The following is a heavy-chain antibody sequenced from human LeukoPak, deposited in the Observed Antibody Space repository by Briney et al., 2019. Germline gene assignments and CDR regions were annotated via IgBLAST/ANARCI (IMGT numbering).Heavy chain of an antibody. V-gene: IGHV4-34*01. Sequence: SETLSLTCAVYSGSFIGYYWTWIRQPPGKGLEWIGEINYSESTNYNPSLKSRVTISVDTSKNHFSLNLSSVTAEDTAVYYCASPIITSQNIVKDFDYWGQGTLVTVSS. CDR2: INYSEST. CDR3: ASPIITSQNIVKDFDY. D-gene: IGHD1-14*01. J-gene: IGHJ4*02. CDR1: SGSFIGYY.